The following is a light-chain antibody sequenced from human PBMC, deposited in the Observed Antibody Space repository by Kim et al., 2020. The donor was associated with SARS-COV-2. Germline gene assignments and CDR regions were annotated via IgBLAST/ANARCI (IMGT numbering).Light chain of an antibody. J-gene: IGKJ4*01. CDR1: QSVNSY. CDR3: QQRSNWPLALT. Sequence: EIVLTQSPVTVSLSPGERATLFCRASQSVNSYLAWYQHKPGQAPRLLIYDASNRATGILARFSGSGSETDYTLTISSLEPEDFAVYYCQQRSNWPLALTFGGGTKVDIK. V-gene: IGKV3-11*01. CDR2: DAS.